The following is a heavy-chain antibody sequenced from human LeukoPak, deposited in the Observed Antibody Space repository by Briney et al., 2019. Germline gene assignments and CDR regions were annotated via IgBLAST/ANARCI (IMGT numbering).Heavy chain of an antibody. J-gene: IGHJ5*02. CDR1: GYSFSSYW. V-gene: IGHV5-51*01. CDR3: ARQEVTMVRGVIRYNWFDP. Sequence: GESLKISCKGSGYSFSSYWIGWVRQMPGKGLEWMGIIYPGDSDTRYSPSFQGQVTISADKSISTAYLQWSSLKASDTAMYYCARQEVTMVRGVIRYNWFDPWGQGTLVTVSS. CDR2: IYPGDSDT. D-gene: IGHD3-10*01.